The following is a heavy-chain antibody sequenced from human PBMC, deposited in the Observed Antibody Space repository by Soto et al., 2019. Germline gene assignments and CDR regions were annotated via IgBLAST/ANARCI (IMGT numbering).Heavy chain of an antibody. D-gene: IGHD2-15*01. CDR2: ISGSGGST. CDR1: GFTFSSYA. CDR3: ASKPVVVVAARGAFDI. Sequence: EVQLLESGGGLVQPGGSLRLSCAASGFTFSSYAMSWVRQAPGKGLEWVSAISGSGGSTYYADSVKGRFTISRDNSNNTLYLQMNSLRAEDTAVYYCASKPVVVVAARGAFDIWGQGTMVTVSS. J-gene: IGHJ3*02. V-gene: IGHV3-23*01.